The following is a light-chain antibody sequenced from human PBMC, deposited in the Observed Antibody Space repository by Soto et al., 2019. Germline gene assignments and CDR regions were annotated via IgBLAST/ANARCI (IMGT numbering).Light chain of an antibody. Sequence: EIVLTQSPATLSLSPGERATLSCWASQSVSNYLAWYQQKPGQAPRLLIYDTSNRATGIPSRFSGSASGTDFTLIISSLEPEDFAVYYCQQRSKWPITFGQGTRLEIK. CDR1: QSVSNY. CDR3: QQRSKWPIT. V-gene: IGKV3-11*01. J-gene: IGKJ5*01. CDR2: DTS.